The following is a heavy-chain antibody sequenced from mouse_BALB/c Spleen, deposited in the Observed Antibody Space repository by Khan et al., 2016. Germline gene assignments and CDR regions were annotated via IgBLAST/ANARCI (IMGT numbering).Heavy chain of an antibody. CDR2: ISNSGST. Sequence: EVQLQESGPGLVKPSQSLSLTCTVTGYSFTSAYAWNWIRQFPGNKLEWMGYISNSGSTSYNPSLKSRISVTRDTSKNQFFLHLNSVTTEDTALYYCVREGMIKTTWFAYWGQGTLVTVSA. J-gene: IGHJ3*01. CDR1: GYSFTSAYA. D-gene: IGHD2-4*01. V-gene: IGHV3-2*02. CDR3: VREGMIKTTWFAY.